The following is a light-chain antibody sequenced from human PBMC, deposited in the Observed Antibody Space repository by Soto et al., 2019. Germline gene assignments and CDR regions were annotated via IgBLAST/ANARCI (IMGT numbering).Light chain of an antibody. CDR3: QQYGNAPIT. CDR1: QSVSNNY. J-gene: IGKJ5*01. Sequence: EIVLTQSPGTLSLSPGERATLSCRASQSVSNNYLAWYQQKPGQAPRLLIYGASNRATGIPDRFSGSGSGTDFTLTISRVEPEDFAVYHCQQYGNAPITFGQGTRLEI. V-gene: IGKV3-20*01. CDR2: GAS.